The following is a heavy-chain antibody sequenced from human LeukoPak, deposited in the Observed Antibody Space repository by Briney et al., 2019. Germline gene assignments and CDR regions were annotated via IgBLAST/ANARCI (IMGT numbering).Heavy chain of an antibody. D-gene: IGHD1-26*01. CDR3: ARIPHTRTPRSGMGPWELDY. V-gene: IGHV1-18*01. CDR1: GYTFTSYG. Sequence: ASVKVSCKASGYTFTSYGISWVRQAPGQGLEWMGWISAYNGNTNYAQKLQGRVTMTTDTSTSTAYMELRSLRSDDTAVYYCARIPHTRTPRSGMGPWELDYWGQGTLVTVSS. CDR2: ISAYNGNT. J-gene: IGHJ4*02.